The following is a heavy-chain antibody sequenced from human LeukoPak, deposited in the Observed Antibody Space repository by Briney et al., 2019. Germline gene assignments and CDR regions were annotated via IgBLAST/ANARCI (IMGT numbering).Heavy chain of an antibody. CDR3: ASDDYGDYIPLDY. Sequence: GGSLRLSCAASGFTFSSYSMNWVRQAPGKGLEWVSSISSSSSYIYYADSVKGRSTISRDNAKNSLYLQMNSLRAEDTAVYYCASDDYGDYIPLDYWGQGTLVTVSS. CDR1: GFTFSSYS. D-gene: IGHD4-17*01. V-gene: IGHV3-21*01. J-gene: IGHJ4*02. CDR2: ISSSSSYI.